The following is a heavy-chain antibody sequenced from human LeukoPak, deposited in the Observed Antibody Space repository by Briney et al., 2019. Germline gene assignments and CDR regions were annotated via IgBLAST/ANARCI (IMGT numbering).Heavy chain of an antibody. CDR1: GFTFSSYW. J-gene: IGHJ4*02. D-gene: IGHD3-22*01. CDR3: AREGIDSSGYYSYFDY. V-gene: IGHV3-7*01. Sequence: PGGSLRLSCAASGFTFSSYWMSWVRQAPGKGLEWVANIKQDGSEKYYVDSVKGRFTISRDNAKNSLYLQMNSLRAEDTAVYYCAREGIDSSGYYSYFDYWGRGTLVTVSS. CDR2: IKQDGSEK.